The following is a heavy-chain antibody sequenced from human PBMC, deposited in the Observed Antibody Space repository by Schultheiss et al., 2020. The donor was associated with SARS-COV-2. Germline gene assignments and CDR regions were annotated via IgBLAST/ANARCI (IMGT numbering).Heavy chain of an antibody. CDR1: GFTFSSYA. J-gene: IGHJ5*02. V-gene: IGHV3-30*04. Sequence: GESLKISCAASGFTFSSYAMHWVRQAPGKGLEWVAVISYDGSNKYYADSVKGRFTISRDNSKNTLYLQMNSLRAEDTAVYYCARGLGDDSSGYYHPDNWFDPWGQGTLVTVSS. CDR3: ARGLGDDSSGYYHPDNWFDP. CDR2: ISYDGSNK. D-gene: IGHD3-22*01.